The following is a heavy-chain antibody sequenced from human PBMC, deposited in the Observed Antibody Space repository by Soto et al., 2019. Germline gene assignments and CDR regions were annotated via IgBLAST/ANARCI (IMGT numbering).Heavy chain of an antibody. CDR2: ISGTRNII. CDR1: GFTFYDFA. Sequence: EVQLVESGGGLVQPGRSLRLSCAASGFTFYDFAMHWVRQAPGKGLEWVSRISGTRNIIDYADYVKGRFIISRDNAKNSLYLQMNSLRPEDTAFYYCVKDMYEGSSGGSLDYWGQGTLVTVSS. D-gene: IGHD2-15*01. V-gene: IGHV3-9*01. CDR3: VKDMYEGSSGGSLDY. J-gene: IGHJ4*02.